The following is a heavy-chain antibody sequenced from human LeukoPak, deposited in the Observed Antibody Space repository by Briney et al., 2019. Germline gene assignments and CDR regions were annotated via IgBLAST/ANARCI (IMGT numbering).Heavy chain of an antibody. J-gene: IGHJ6*02. V-gene: IGHV3-23*01. CDR3: ARGPSPPLDYYGMDV. Sequence: GGSLRLSCAASGFTFSRHALSWVRQAPGKGLEWVSTISADGDSTYYADFVKGRFTISRDNSKNTLYLQMNSLRAEDTAVYYCARGPSPPLDYYGMDVWGQGTTVTVSS. CDR2: ISADGDST. CDR1: GFTFSRHA.